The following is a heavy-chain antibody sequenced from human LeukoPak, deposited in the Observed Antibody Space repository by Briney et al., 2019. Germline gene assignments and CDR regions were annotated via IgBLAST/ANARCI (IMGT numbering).Heavy chain of an antibody. D-gene: IGHD2-2*01. V-gene: IGHV3-64*03. CDR2: IISNGEIT. CDR1: GFTFSGYA. J-gene: IGHJ4*02. CDR3: VKSASTCYFFDY. Sequence: PGGSLRLSCSASGFTFSGYAMHWVRQAPGKGLEYVSVIISNGEITYYSDSVKDRFTISRDNSKNTLYLQIRSLRPEDTAVYYCVKSASTCYFFDYWRQATLVTVSS.